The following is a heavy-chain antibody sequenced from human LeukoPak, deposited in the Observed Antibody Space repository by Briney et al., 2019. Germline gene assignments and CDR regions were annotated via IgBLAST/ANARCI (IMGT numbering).Heavy chain of an antibody. J-gene: IGHJ4*02. V-gene: IGHV3-21*01. D-gene: IGHD6-13*01. CDR2: ISSGRSYT. Sequence: GGSLRLSCAASEFTFSSYNMNWVRQAPGKGLERVSSISSGRSYTYYADSVKGRFTISRDNAKNSLYLQMNSLRAEDTAVYYCARSPSGGSSDYWGQGTLVTVSS. CDR3: ARSPSGGSSDY. CDR1: EFTFSSYN.